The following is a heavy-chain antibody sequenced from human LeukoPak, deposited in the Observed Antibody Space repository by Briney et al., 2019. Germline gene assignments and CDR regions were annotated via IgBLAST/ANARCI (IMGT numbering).Heavy chain of an antibody. CDR3: ARDLVVVVPAAMPVGWFDP. V-gene: IGHV1-46*01. Sequence: GASVKVSCKASGYTFTSYYMHWVRQAPGQGLEWMGIINPSGGSTSYAQKFQGRVTMTRDTSTSTVYMELSSLRSEDTAVYYCARDLVVVVPAAMPVGWFDPWGQGTLVTVSS. CDR2: INPSGGST. J-gene: IGHJ5*02. D-gene: IGHD2-2*01. CDR1: GYTFTSYY.